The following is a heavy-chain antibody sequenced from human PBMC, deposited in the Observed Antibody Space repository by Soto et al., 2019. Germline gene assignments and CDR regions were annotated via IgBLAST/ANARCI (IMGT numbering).Heavy chain of an antibody. CDR3: ARIMEYQLLPNDY. Sequence: EVQLVESGGGLVQPGGSLRLSCAASGFTFSSYWMSWVRQAPGKGLEWVANIKQDGSEKYYVDSVKGRFTISRDNAKNSLYLQMNSLRAEDTAVYYCARIMEYQLLPNDYWGQGTLVTVSS. V-gene: IGHV3-7*03. J-gene: IGHJ4*02. CDR1: GFTFSSYW. D-gene: IGHD2-2*01. CDR2: IKQDGSEK.